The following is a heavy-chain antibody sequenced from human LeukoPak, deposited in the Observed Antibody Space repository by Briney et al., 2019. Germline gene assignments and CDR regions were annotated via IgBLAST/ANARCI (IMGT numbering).Heavy chain of an antibody. CDR1: GGSISSYY. Sequence: SETLSLTCTVSGGSISSYYWSWIRQPPGKGLEWIGYIYYSGSTNYNPSLKSRVTISVDTSKNQFSLKLSSVTAADTAVYYCARETNGSGSYGDWGQGTPVTVSS. V-gene: IGHV4-59*01. CDR3: ARETNGSGSYGD. CDR2: IYYSGST. D-gene: IGHD3-10*01. J-gene: IGHJ4*02.